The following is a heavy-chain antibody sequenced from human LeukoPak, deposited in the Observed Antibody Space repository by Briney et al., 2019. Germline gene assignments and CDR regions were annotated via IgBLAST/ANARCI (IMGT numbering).Heavy chain of an antibody. CDR1: GYTFSIYW. J-gene: IGHJ4*02. D-gene: IGHD1-26*01. V-gene: IGHV5-51*01. CDR2: IHPSDSDS. Sequence: GESLKISCKTSGYTFSIYWIGWVRQLPGKGLEWMGIIHPSDSDSRYSPSFQGQVTISADNSISTAYLQWSSLKASDSAIYYCATRVSGAFYWGLGTLVTVSS. CDR3: ATRVSGAFY.